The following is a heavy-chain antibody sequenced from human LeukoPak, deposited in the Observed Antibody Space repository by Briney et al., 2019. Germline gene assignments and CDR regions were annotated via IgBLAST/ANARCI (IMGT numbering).Heavy chain of an antibody. CDR3: ARGLVGYCSSTSCSHRPSLSMDV. CDR2: INHSGST. Sequence: SETLSLTCAVYGGSFGGYYWSWIRQPPGKGLEWIGEINHSGSTNYNPSLKSRVTISVDTSKNQFSLKLSSVTAADTAVYYCARGLVGYCSSTSCSHRPSLSMDVWGKGTTVTVSS. D-gene: IGHD2-2*01. CDR1: GGSFGGYY. J-gene: IGHJ6*03. V-gene: IGHV4-34*01.